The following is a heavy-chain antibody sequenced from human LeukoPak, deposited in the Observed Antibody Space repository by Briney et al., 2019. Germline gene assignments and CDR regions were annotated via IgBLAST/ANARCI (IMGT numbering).Heavy chain of an antibody. D-gene: IGHD4-23*01. CDR3: AKVLSTTVVTPLFY. J-gene: IGHJ4*02. Sequence: GGSLRLSCAASGFTFSSYAMSWVRQAPGKGLEWVSAISGSGGSTHYADSVKGRFTISRDNSKNTLYLQMNSLRAEDTAVYYCAKVLSTTVVTPLFYWGQGTLVTVSS. CDR2: ISGSGGST. V-gene: IGHV3-23*01. CDR1: GFTFSSYA.